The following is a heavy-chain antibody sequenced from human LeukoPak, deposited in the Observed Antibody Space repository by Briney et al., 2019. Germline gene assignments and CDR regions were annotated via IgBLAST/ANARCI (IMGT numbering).Heavy chain of an antibody. CDR1: GFTFSNYA. J-gene: IGHJ4*02. V-gene: IGHV3-23*01. D-gene: IGHD4-17*01. CDR3: ARVGAKGDYNFDY. CDR2: FSGSGGRT. Sequence: PGGSLRLSCAASGFTFSNYAMSWVRQAPGKGLECISGFSGSGGRTFYADSVKGRFTISRDNAKNSLYLQMNSLRAEDTAVYYCARVGAKGDYNFDYWGQGTLVTVSS.